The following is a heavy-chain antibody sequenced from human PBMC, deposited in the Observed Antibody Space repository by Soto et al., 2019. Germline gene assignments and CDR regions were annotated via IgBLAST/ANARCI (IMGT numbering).Heavy chain of an antibody. Sequence: QVQLVESGGGVVQPGRSLRLSCAASGFTFSNFGIHWVRQAPGKGLEWVAVISYDGSNKYYADSVKGRFTISRDNSKNKLYLQMNSLRTEDTAVYYCAVRAVAAPPDYFDYWGQGTLVTVSS. CDR1: GFTFSNFG. D-gene: IGHD6-19*01. J-gene: IGHJ4*02. CDR3: AVRAVAAPPDYFDY. CDR2: ISYDGSNK. V-gene: IGHV3-30*03.